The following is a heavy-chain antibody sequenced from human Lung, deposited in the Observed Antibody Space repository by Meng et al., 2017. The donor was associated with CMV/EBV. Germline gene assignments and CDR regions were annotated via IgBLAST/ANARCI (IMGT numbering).Heavy chain of an antibody. Sequence: TLSLTCXVSGGSINNYYWTWIRQPPGMRLEWIGYISYSGSTKYNPSLKSRVTISVDTSKNHFSLKLSSVTAADTAVYYCARGSLSVVDPDHYFDYWGQGTLVAVSS. CDR1: GGSINNYY. CDR2: ISYSGST. CDR3: ARGSLSVVDPDHYFDY. D-gene: IGHD2-15*01. V-gene: IGHV4-59*01. J-gene: IGHJ4*02.